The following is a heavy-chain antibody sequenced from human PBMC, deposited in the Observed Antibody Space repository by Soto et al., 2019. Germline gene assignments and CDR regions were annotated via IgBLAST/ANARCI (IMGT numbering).Heavy chain of an antibody. CDR2: IIPILGIA. Sequence: ASVKVSCKASGGTFSSYTISWVRQAPGQGLEWMGRIIPILGIANYAQKFQGRVTITADKSTSTAYMELSSLRSEDTAVYYCARNLREIELRRSGYHYVGFDYWGQGTLVTVSS. CDR3: ARNLREIELRRSGYHYVGFDY. V-gene: IGHV1-69*02. D-gene: IGHD3-22*01. J-gene: IGHJ4*02. CDR1: GGTFSSYT.